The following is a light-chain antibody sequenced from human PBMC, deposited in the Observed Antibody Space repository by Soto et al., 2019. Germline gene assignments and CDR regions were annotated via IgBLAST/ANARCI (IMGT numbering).Light chain of an antibody. Sequence: QSALSQPDSMSGSPGQSITISCTGTSSDVGGYNYVSWYRPYPGKAPNLNIYEFNNRTSEVSNRISGSKSGNTASPTISGLQAEDEADYYGSAHSGSSTLVVFGGGTKLTV. J-gene: IGLJ2*01. CDR2: EFN. CDR1: SSDVGGYNY. CDR3: SAHSGSSTLVV. V-gene: IGLV2-14*03.